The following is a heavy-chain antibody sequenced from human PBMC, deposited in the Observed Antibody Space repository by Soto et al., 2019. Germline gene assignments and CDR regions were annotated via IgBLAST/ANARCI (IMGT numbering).Heavy chain of an antibody. CDR3: ARHGVPSLDNDY. V-gene: IGHV4-59*08. CDR2: IYYSGST. Sequence: TLSLTCTVSGGSISSYYWSWIRQPPGKGLEWIGYIYYSGSTNYNPSLKSRVTISVDTSKNQFSLKLSSVTAADTAVYYCARHGVPSLDNDYWGQGTLVTVSS. J-gene: IGHJ4*02. D-gene: IGHD2-2*03. CDR1: GGSISSYY.